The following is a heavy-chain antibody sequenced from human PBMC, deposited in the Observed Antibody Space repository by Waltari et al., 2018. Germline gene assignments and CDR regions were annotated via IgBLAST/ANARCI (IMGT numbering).Heavy chain of an antibody. CDR2: INSVWSST. CDR3: ARVATKTYSSPVPGRPYYYGMDV. CDR1: GFTFSRYR. Sequence: EEQLVESGGGLVQPGESLRLSCAASGFTFSRYRMDWVRQATGQGLVWVSRINSVWSSTIYAESVKGRFTISRDNAKNTLYVQMNRLRAEDTAVYYCARVATKTYSSPVPGRPYYYGMDVWGQGTTVTVSS. D-gene: IGHD6-13*01. J-gene: IGHJ6*02. V-gene: IGHV3-74*01.